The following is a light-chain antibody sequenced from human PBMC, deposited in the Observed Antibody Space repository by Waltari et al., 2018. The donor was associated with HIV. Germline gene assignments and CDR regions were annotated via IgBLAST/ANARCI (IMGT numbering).Light chain of an antibody. CDR2: STT. CDR3: LLYYGGPQV. CDR1: TGAFTSDHY. Sequence: QTVVTQEPSLTVSPGGTVTLTCASSTGAFTSDHYASWIQQRPGQAPRALIHSTTNKLSWTPARFSASLLGGKAALTLSDVQPADEAEYYCLLYYGGPQVFGGGTKLTVL. V-gene: IGLV7-43*01. J-gene: IGLJ3*02.